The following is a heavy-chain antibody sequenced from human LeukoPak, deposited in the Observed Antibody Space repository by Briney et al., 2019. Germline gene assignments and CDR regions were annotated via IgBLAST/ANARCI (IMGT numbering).Heavy chain of an antibody. CDR1: GGSISSSRHY. D-gene: IGHD1-26*01. V-gene: IGHV4-39*01. CDR3: PRNLVGATIFWFGY. J-gene: IGHJ4*02. Sequence: ASETLSLTCTVSGGSISSSRHYWGWIRQPPGKGLEWIGSIYYSGTTYYNPSLKSRVTMSVDTSKNQFSLKLSSVTAADTAVYYCPRNLVGATIFWFGYWGQGTLVTVSS. CDR2: IYYSGTT.